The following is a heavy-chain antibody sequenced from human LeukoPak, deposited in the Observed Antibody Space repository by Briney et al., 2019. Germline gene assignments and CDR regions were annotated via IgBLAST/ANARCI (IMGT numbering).Heavy chain of an antibody. CDR2: SIPIFGTA. Sequence: SVQVSCKASGGIFSSYAISWVRQAPGQGLQGMGGSIPIFGTANYAQKFQGRVTITTDESTSTAYMELSSLRAEDTAVYYCARGLDYDFWSGYHYLDYWGQGTLVTVSS. J-gene: IGHJ4*02. CDR3: ARGLDYDFWSGYHYLDY. CDR1: GGIFSSYA. D-gene: IGHD3-3*01. V-gene: IGHV1-69*05.